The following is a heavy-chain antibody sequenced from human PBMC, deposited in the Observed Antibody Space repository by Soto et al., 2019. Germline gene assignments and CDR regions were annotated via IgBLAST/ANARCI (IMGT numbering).Heavy chain of an antibody. D-gene: IGHD3-22*01. J-gene: IGHJ4*02. CDR1: GSTFTSYG. Sequence: SEKVSSRAPGSTFTSYGRNWVRQAPGRGLEWMGWINPGNGNTKYSQKFQCRVIIERDTSASTAYMELSSLRSDDTTVYYCATGGYCASNNYLAYCGRGTLGAVGS. V-gene: IGHV1-3*01. CDR2: INPGNGNT. CDR3: ATGGYCASNNYLAY.